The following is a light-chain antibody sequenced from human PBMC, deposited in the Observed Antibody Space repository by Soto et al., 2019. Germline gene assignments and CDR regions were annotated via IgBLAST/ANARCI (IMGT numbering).Light chain of an antibody. CDR2: GAS. V-gene: IGKV1-9*01. CDR3: QQLNNYPRT. J-gene: IGKJ3*01. CDR1: QGISGY. Sequence: DIQLTQSPSFLSASVGDRVTITCRASQGISGYLAWYQQKPGKAPKLLIYGASTLQSGVPSRFSGSGSGTEFTLTISSLQPEDFATYYCQQLNNYPRTFGPGTKLDIK.